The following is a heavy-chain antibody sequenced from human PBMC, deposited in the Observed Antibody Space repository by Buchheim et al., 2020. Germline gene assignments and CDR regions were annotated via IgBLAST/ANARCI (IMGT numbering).Heavy chain of an antibody. CDR1: GFTFSSYW. V-gene: IGHV3-7*01. CDR3: AKGGWGEMAARYDY. J-gene: IGHJ4*02. Sequence: EVQLVESGGGLVQPGGSLRLSCAASGFTFSSYWMSWVRQAPGKGLEWVANIKQDGSEKYYVDSVKGRFTISRDNAKNSLYLQMNSLGAEDTAVYDCAKGGWGEMAARYDYWGQGTL. D-gene: IGHD5-24*01. CDR2: IKQDGSEK.